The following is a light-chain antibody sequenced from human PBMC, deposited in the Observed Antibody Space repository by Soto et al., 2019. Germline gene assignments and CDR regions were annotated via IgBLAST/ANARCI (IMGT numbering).Light chain of an antibody. Sequence: QSALTQPPSASGSPGQSVTISCTGTSSDIGAYNFVSWYQQHPGNAPKLIIYDVVKRPSGVSDRFSGSKSGNTASLTVSGLQAEDEAEYYCSSLAGSGSCVFGIGTKVTVL. CDR1: SSDIGAYNF. V-gene: IGLV2-8*01. J-gene: IGLJ1*01. CDR3: SSLAGSGSCV. CDR2: DVV.